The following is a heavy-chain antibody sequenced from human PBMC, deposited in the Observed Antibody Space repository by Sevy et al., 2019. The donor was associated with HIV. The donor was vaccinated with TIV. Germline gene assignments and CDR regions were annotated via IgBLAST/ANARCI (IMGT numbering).Heavy chain of an antibody. J-gene: IGHJ4*02. CDR3: AKGRIPSIGTLGPFDS. CDR2: KTGSAGVT. D-gene: IGHD6-6*01. CDR1: GFSLSNYA. Sequence: RGSLRLSCAASGFSLSNYAMSWVRQAPGKGLEWISTKTGSAGVTYYADSVKGRFTISRDNSKNTLFLQMNSLRAEDTALYYCAKGRIPSIGTLGPFDSWGQGTLVTVSS. V-gene: IGHV3-23*01.